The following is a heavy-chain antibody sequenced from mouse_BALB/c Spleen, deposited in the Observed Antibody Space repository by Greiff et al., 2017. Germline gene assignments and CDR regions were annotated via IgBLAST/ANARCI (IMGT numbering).Heavy chain of an antibody. CDR3: ARFATVADY. V-gene: IGHV1-31*01. D-gene: IGHD1-1*01. J-gene: IGHJ2*01. Sequence: VQLQQSGPELVKPGASVKISCKASGYSFTGYYMHWVKQSHVKSLEWIGRINPYNGATSYNQNFKDKASLTVDKSSSTAYMELHSLTSEDSAVYYCARFATVADYWGQGTTLTVSS. CDR2: INPYNGAT. CDR1: GYSFTGYY.